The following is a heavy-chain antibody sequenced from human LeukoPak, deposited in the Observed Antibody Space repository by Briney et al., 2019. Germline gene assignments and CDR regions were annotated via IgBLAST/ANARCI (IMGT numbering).Heavy chain of an antibody. V-gene: IGHV1-69*04. CDR3: ARDLGQWTYYDILTGSFDP. Sequence: SVKVSCKASGGTFSSYAIGWVRQAPGQGLEWMGRIIPILGIANYAQKFQGRVTITADKSTSTAYMELSSLRSEDTAVNYCARDLGQWTYYDILTGSFDPWGQGTLVTVSS. D-gene: IGHD3-9*01. CDR2: IIPILGIA. CDR1: GGTFSSYA. J-gene: IGHJ5*02.